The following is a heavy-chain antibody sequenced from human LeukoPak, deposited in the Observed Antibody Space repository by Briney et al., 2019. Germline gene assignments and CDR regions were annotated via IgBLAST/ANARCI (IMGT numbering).Heavy chain of an antibody. Sequence: TSETLSLTCTVSGGSISSSSYYWGWLRQPPGKGLAWIGSIYYSGSTYYNPSLKSRVTISVPTSKNQFSLKLSSVTAADTAVYYCARRIALWFGELGTDYWGQGTLVTVSS. V-gene: IGHV4-39*01. J-gene: IGHJ4*02. CDR3: ARRIALWFGELGTDY. CDR1: GGSISSSSYY. CDR2: IYYSGST. D-gene: IGHD3-10*01.